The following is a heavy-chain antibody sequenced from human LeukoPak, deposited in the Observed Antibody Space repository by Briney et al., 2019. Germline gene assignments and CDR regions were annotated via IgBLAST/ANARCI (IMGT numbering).Heavy chain of an antibody. D-gene: IGHD3-3*01. CDR1: GFTFSSYA. J-gene: IGHJ4*02. Sequence: GGSLRLSCAASGFTFSSYAMSWVRQAPGKGLEWVSAISGSGGSTYYADSVKGRLTISRDNSKNTLYLQMNSLRAEDTAVYYCAKDVKLTYYDFWSGYLFGFDYWGQGTLVTVSS. CDR3: AKDVKLTYYDFWSGYLFGFDY. V-gene: IGHV3-23*01. CDR2: ISGSGGST.